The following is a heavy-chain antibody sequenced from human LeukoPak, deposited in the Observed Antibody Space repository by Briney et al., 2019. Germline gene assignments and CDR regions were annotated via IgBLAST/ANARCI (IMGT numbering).Heavy chain of an antibody. CDR3: ARGRNGRGFDY. V-gene: IGHV4-34*01. CDR2: INHSGST. CDR1: GGSFSGYY. J-gene: IGHJ4*02. D-gene: IGHD1-14*01. Sequence: SETLSLTCAVYGGSFSGYYWSWIRQPPGKGLEWIGEINHSGSTNYNPSLKSRVTISVDTSKNQFSLKLSSVTAADTAVYYCARGRNGRGFDYWGQGTVVTVSS.